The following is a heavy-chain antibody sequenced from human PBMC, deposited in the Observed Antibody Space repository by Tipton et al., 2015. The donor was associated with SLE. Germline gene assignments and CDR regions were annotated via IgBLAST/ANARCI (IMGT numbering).Heavy chain of an antibody. Sequence: SLRLSCAASGFTFDDYAMHWVRQAPGKGLEWVSGISWNSGSIGYADSVKGRFTISRDNAKNSLYLQMNSLRAEDTALYYCAKDMSPLGYGSSWYGWYFDLWGRGALVTVSS. CDR2: ISWNSGSI. V-gene: IGHV3-9*01. CDR1: GFTFDDYA. J-gene: IGHJ2*01. D-gene: IGHD6-13*01. CDR3: AKDMSPLGYGSSWYGWYFDL.